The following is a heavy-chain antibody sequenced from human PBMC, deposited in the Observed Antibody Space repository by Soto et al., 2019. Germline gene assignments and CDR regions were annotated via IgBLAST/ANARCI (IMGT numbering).Heavy chain of an antibody. CDR3: ARITGRHLDY. V-gene: IGHV4-39*01. CDR2: VAYSGTA. Sequence: PSETLSLTCTVSSGSIGVTGVFWGWFRQPPGKGLGWIGNVAYSGTAYFSPSLATRVTFHVDTSKNQFSLTLYSVTAADTAVYYCARITGRHLDYWGQGILVTVSS. D-gene: IGHD1-20*01. CDR1: SGSIGVTGVF. J-gene: IGHJ4*02.